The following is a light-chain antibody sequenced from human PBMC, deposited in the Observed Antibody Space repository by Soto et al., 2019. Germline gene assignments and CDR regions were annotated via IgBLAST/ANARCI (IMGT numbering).Light chain of an antibody. Sequence: DIQMTQSPSTLSASVGARVTITCRASQSISSWLAWYQQKPGKAPKLLIYKASSLESGVPSRFSGSGSGTEFTLTISRLQPDDFATYYCQQYNSYSLTFGGGTKVELK. CDR3: QQYNSYSLT. CDR1: QSISSW. V-gene: IGKV1-5*03. J-gene: IGKJ4*01. CDR2: KAS.